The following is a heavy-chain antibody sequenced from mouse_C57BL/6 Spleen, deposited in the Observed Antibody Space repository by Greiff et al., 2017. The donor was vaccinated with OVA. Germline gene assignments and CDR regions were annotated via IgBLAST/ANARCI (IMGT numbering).Heavy chain of an antibody. D-gene: IGHD1-1*01. Sequence: QVQLKQSGPGLVQPSQSLSITCTVSGFSLTSYGVHWVRQSPGKGLEWLGVIWSGGSTDYNAAFISRLSISKDNSKSQVFFKMNRLQADDTAIYYCARSFFSSYGWFAYWGQGTLVTVSA. CDR3: ARSFFSSYGWFAY. CDR2: IWSGGST. CDR1: GFSLTSYG. J-gene: IGHJ3*01. V-gene: IGHV2-2*01.